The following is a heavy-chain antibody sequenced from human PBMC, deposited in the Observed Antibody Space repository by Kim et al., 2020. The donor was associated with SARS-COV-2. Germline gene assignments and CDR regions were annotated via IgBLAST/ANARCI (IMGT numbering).Heavy chain of an antibody. CDR3: ARVKRAGTTDWFDP. J-gene: IGHJ5*02. Sequence: VDSVMGRFTISRDNAKTSVYLQMSSLRAEDTAVYFCARVKRAGTTDWFDPWGQGTLVTVS. D-gene: IGHD1-7*01. V-gene: IGHV3-7*03.